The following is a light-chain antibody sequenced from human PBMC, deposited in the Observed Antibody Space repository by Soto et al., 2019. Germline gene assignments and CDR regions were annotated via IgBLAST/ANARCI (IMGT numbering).Light chain of an antibody. CDR3: SSYTPYIPPV. Sequence: QSVLTQPASVSGSPGQSITISCTGTSSDVGGYNYVSWYQQYPGKAPKLMIYDVSNRPSGVSNRFSGSKSGNTASLTISGLQAEDEADYYCSSYTPYIPPVFGPGTKVTVL. CDR2: DVS. V-gene: IGLV2-14*01. CDR1: SSDVGGYNY. J-gene: IGLJ1*01.